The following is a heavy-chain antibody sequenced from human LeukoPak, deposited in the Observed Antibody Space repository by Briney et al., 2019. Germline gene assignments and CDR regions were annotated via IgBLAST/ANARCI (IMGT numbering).Heavy chain of an antibody. J-gene: IGHJ4*02. CDR1: GGSISSGDYY. V-gene: IGHV4-30-4*08. CDR2: IYYSGST. Sequence: PSQTLSLTCTVSGGSISSGDYYWSWIRQPPGKDQEWIGCIYYSGSTYYNPSLKSRVTISVDTSKNQFSLKLSSVTAADTAVYYCARESRFLEWSADYWGQGTLVTVSS. D-gene: IGHD3-3*01. CDR3: ARESRFLEWSADY.